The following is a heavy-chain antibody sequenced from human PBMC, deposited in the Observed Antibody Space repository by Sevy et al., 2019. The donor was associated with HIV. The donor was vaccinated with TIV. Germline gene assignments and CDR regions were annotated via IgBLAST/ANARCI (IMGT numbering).Heavy chain of an antibody. D-gene: IGHD3-3*01. Sequence: ASVKVSCKASGYTFTNYAISWVRQAPGQGLEWMGWISGFNGDTKNAEKFQGRFTMTTDTSTKTAYMDLRSLRSDDTAVYYWVRGTTFYDLWTGGDYWGQGTLVTVSS. CDR2: ISGFNGDT. CDR1: GYTFTNYA. J-gene: IGHJ4*02. V-gene: IGHV1-18*01. CDR3: VRGTTFYDLWTGGDY.